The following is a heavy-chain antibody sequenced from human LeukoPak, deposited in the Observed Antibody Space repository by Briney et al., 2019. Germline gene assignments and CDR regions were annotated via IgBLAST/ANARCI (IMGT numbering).Heavy chain of an antibody. J-gene: IGHJ4*02. Sequence: SETLSLTCTVSGGSISSGGYYWSWIRQHPGKGLEWIGYIYYSGSTYYNPSLKSRVTISVDTSKNQFSLKLSSVTAADTAVYYCARVKKAAAGSYQDYWGQGTLVTVSS. CDR2: IYYSGST. D-gene: IGHD6-13*01. V-gene: IGHV4-31*03. CDR3: ARVKKAAAGSYQDY. CDR1: GGSISSGGYY.